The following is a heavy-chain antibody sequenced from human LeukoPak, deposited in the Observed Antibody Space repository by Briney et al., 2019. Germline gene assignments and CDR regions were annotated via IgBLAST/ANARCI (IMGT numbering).Heavy chain of an antibody. J-gene: IGHJ4*02. CDR2: ISAYNGNT. CDR3: ARAHSDSSGYYYVFDY. CDR1: GYTFTIYG. D-gene: IGHD3-22*01. Sequence: ASVTVSCKASGYTFTIYGISWARQAPGQGLEWMGWISAYNGNTNYAQKLQGRVTMTTDTSTSTAYMELRSLRSDDTAVYYCARAHSDSSGYYYVFDYWGQGTLVTVSS. V-gene: IGHV1-18*01.